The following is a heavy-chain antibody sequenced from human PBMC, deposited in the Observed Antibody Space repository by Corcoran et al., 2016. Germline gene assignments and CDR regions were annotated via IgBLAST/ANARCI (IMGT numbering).Heavy chain of an antibody. CDR1: GYTFTSYA. CDR3: ARDDEASGQFDP. Sequence: QVQLVQSGAEVKKPGASVKVSCKASGYTFTSYAMHWVRQAPGQRLEWMGWINAGNGNTKYSQKFQGRVTITRDTSASTAYMELSSLRSEDTAVYYCARDDEASGQFDPWGQGTLVTVSS. CDR2: INAGNGNT. V-gene: IGHV1-3*01. J-gene: IGHJ5*02.